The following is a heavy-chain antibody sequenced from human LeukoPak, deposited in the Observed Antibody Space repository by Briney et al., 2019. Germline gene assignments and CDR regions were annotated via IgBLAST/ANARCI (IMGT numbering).Heavy chain of an antibody. V-gene: IGHV3-21*01. CDR3: ARDGEYYDSGRRFYYYGMDV. CDR2: ISSSSSYI. J-gene: IGHJ6*02. D-gene: IGHD3-10*01. Sequence: PGGSLRLSCAASGFTFSSYSMNWVRQAPGKGLEWVSSISSSSSYIYYADSVKGRFTISRDNAKNSLYLQTNTLRAEDTAVYYCARDGEYYDSGRRFYYYGMDVWGQGTTVTVSS. CDR1: GFTFSSYS.